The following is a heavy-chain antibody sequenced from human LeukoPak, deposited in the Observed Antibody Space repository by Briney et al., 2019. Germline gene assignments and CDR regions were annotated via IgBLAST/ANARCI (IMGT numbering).Heavy chain of an antibody. J-gene: IGHJ3*02. CDR3: ARELIEDYVWGSYSQTDAFDI. CDR2: IYTSGST. V-gene: IGHV4-4*07. D-gene: IGHD3-16*01. CDR1: GGSISTYY. Sequence: SETLSLTCTVSGGSISTYYWSWIRQPAGKGLEWIGRIYTSGSTNYNPSLKSRVTISVDTSKNQFSLKLSSVTAADTAVYYCARELIEDYVWGSYSQTDAFDIWSQGTMVTVSS.